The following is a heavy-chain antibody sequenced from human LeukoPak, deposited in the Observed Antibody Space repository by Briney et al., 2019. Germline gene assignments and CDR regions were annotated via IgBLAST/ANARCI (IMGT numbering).Heavy chain of an antibody. Sequence: GASVKVSCKASGGTFSSYAISWVRQAPGQGLEWMGGIIPIFGTANYAQKFQGRVTITADKSTSTAYMELSSLRSDDTAVYYCARGDYGSGSYNAFDIWGQGTMVTVSS. V-gene: IGHV1-69*06. J-gene: IGHJ3*02. D-gene: IGHD3-10*01. CDR1: GGTFSSYA. CDR2: IIPIFGTA. CDR3: ARGDYGSGSYNAFDI.